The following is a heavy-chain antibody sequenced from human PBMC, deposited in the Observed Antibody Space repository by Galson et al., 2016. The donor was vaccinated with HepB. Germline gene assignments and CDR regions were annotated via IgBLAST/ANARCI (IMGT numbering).Heavy chain of an antibody. Sequence: SVKVSCKASGYTFTNYGISWVRQAPGQGLEWMGWISAHNGNINYAQKLQGRVTMTTDTSTNTAYMELRSLRSDDTAVYYCARSLHPTVVTSVYFDLWGRGTLVTVSS. CDR2: ISAHNGNI. CDR1: GYTFTNYG. D-gene: IGHD4-23*01. V-gene: IGHV1-18*01. CDR3: ARSLHPTVVTSVYFDL. J-gene: IGHJ2*01.